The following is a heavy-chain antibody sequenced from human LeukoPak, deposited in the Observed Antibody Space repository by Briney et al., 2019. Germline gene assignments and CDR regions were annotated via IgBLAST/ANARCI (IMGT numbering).Heavy chain of an antibody. CDR2: ISWHGETI. D-gene: IGHD3-10*01. CDR3: AKDPGVGDYFDH. Sequence: GGSLRLSCAASGFSFYDFTMHWVRHGPGKGLECFSSISWHGETISYGDSVNGRFSVSRDNNKNSLYLQMDSLKTEDTAVYFCAKDPGVGDYFDHWGQGTLVTVSS. CDR1: GFSFYDFT. J-gene: IGHJ4*02. V-gene: IGHV3-43*01.